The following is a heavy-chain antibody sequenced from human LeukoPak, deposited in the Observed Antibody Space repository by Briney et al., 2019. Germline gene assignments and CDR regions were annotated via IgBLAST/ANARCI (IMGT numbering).Heavy chain of an antibody. CDR2: IRSSSSYI. CDR3: ARGSTYYDSSGQVPFDY. CDR1: GFISSNYN. V-gene: IGHV3-21*01. J-gene: IGHJ4*02. Sequence: GGSLRLSCAASGFISSNYNMNWVRQAPGKGLEWVSSIRSSSSYIYYADSVKGRFTISRDNVKNSLYLQMNSLRAEDTAVYYCARGSTYYDSSGQVPFDYWGQGTLVTVSS. D-gene: IGHD3-22*01.